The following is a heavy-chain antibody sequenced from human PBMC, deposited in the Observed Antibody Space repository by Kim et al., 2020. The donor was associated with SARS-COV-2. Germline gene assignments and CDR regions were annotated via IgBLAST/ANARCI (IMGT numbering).Heavy chain of an antibody. CDR1: GFSLSTSKMC. Sequence: SGPTLVRPTQTLTLTCTFSGFSLSTSKMCVSWIRTPPGKALEWLARIDWDDVKYYSTSLKTRLTVSKHTAKNQVLLNMTNMDPVDTATYYCARTRHDGYRWYGLDVLGQGATVTVSS. CDR2: IDWDDVK. J-gene: IGHJ6*02. V-gene: IGHV2-70*11. D-gene: IGHD5-12*01. CDR3: ARTRHDGYRWYGLDV.